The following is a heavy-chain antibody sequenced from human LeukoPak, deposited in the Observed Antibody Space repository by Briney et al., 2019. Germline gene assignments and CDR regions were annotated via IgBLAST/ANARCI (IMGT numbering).Heavy chain of an antibody. V-gene: IGHV1-46*01. CDR3: ARGGTWTIYYFDF. CDR1: GYTFTSYY. J-gene: IGHJ4*02. D-gene: IGHD3/OR15-3a*01. CDR2: INPSGGST. Sequence: ASVKVSCKASGYTFTSYYMHWVRQAPGQGLEWMGIINPSGGSTTYAQKFQGRVTMTRDTYTSTVYMELRSLRSEDTAVYYCARGGTWTIYYFDFWGQGTLVTVS.